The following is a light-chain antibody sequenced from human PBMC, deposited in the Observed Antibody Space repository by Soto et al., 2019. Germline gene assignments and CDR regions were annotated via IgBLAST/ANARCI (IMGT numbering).Light chain of an antibody. Sequence: QSVLTQPASVSGSPGQSITISCTGTSSDVASSNYVSWYQQQPGQAPKLMIYEVNNRPSGVSDRFSGSKSGNTASLTISGLQAEDEADHYCSAHTTTTTVYVFGTGTKVTVL. V-gene: IGLV2-14*01. CDR1: SSDVASSNY. CDR2: EVN. J-gene: IGLJ1*01. CDR3: SAHTTTTTVYV.